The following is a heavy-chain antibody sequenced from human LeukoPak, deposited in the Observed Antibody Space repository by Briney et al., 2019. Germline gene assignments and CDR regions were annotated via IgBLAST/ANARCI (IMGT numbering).Heavy chain of an antibody. D-gene: IGHD1-7*01. CDR2: IYYSGST. Sequence: KPSETLSLTCTVSGGSISSSSYYWGWIRQPPGKGLEWIGSIYYSGSTYYNPSLKSRVTISVDTSKNQFSLKLTSVTAADTAVYYCARETKLRDWFDPWGQGTLVTVSS. J-gene: IGHJ5*02. CDR3: ARETKLRDWFDP. CDR1: GGSISSSSYY. V-gene: IGHV4-39*07.